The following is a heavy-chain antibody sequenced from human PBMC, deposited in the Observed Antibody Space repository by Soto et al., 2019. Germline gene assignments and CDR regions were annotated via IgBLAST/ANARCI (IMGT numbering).Heavy chain of an antibody. CDR1: GGSFSGYY. J-gene: IGHJ6*03. CDR2: INHSGST. V-gene: IGHV4-34*01. D-gene: IGHD1-26*01. CDR3: ARAPPTRDAPSYHYYYYYYMDV. Sequence: SETLSLTCAVYGGSFSGYYWSWIRQPPGKGLEWIGEINHSGSTNYNPSLKSRVTISVDTSKNQFSLKLSSVTAADTAVYYCARAPPTRDAPSYHYYYYYYMDVWGKGTTVTVSS.